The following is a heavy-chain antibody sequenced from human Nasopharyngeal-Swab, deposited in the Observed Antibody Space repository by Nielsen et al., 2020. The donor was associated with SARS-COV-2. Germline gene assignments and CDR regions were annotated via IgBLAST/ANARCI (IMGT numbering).Heavy chain of an antibody. V-gene: IGHV3-7*03. Sequence: LSLTCAASGFSFSSYWMSWVRPAPGKGLEWVANIKQDGSEKYYVDSVKGRFTIPRDNAKNSLYLQMNSLKTEDTAVYYCTVSPTAIEFLWGQGTLVTVSS. CDR1: GFSFSSYW. D-gene: IGHD2-21*02. CDR3: TVSPTAIEFL. J-gene: IGHJ4*02. CDR2: IKQDGSEK.